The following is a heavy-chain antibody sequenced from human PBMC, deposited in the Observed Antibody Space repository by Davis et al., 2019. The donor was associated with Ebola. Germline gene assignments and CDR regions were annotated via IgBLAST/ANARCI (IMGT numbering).Heavy chain of an antibody. CDR2: IKHSGST. V-gene: IGHV4-39*07. CDR3: ARELGGQSALNY. D-gene: IGHD2-15*01. J-gene: IGHJ4*02. Sequence: SETLSLTCTVSGGSISSSSYYWSWIRQPPGKGLEWIGEIKHSGSTNYKSSLKSRVTISIDTSKNQFSLKLSSVTAADTAVYYCARELGGQSALNYWGQGTLVTVSS. CDR1: GGSISSSSYY.